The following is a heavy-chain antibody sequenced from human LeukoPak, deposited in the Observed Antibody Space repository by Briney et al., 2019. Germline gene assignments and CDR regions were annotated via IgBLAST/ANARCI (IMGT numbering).Heavy chain of an antibody. CDR3: ASGPSLQTTLYYYYGMDV. V-gene: IGHV1-69*13. D-gene: IGHD1-14*01. CDR2: IIPIFGTA. CDR1: GGTFSSYA. J-gene: IGHJ6*02. Sequence: SVKVSCKASGGTFSSYAISWVRQAPGQGLEWMGGIIPIFGTANYAQKFQGRVTITADESTSTAYMELSSLRSEDTAVYYCASGPSLQTTLYYYYGMDVWGQGTTVTVSS.